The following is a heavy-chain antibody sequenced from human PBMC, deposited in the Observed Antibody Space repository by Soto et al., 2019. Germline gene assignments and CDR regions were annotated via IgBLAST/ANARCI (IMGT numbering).Heavy chain of an antibody. D-gene: IGHD3-16*01. CDR1: GGSISKYY. V-gene: IGHV4-59*01. J-gene: IGHJ5*02. Sequence: SETLSLTGNVSGGSISKYYWTWVRQSPEKGLEWIGYMYYNGNINYNPSLKSRVTISIDTSKNQFSLTLKSVTAADTAVYYCASGGNWFDPWGQGVLVTVSS. CDR2: MYYNGNI. CDR3: ASGGNWFDP.